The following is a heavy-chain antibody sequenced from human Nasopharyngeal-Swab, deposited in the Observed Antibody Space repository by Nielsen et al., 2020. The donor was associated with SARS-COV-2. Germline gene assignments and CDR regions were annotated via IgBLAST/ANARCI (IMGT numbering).Heavy chain of an antibody. D-gene: IGHD1-26*01. Sequence: GESLKISCAASGFTFTSYAMHWVRQAPGKGLEWVAVISYDGSSSYYADSVKGRFIISRDNSKNTLYLRMNSLRAEDTAVYYCARGNGSYYLHIWDNWGQGTLVTVSS. CDR2: ISYDGSSS. CDR3: ARGNGSYYLHIWDN. CDR1: GFTFTSYA. J-gene: IGHJ4*02. V-gene: IGHV3-30*04.